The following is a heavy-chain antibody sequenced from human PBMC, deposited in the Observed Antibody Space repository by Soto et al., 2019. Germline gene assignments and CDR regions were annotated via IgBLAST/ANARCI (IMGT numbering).Heavy chain of an antibody. J-gene: IGHJ6*02. Sequence: GGSLRLSCAASGFSVSSNYLNWVRQAPGKGLEWVSLIYSGGSTYYADSVKCRFTISRDNSKNTLYLQMNSLRAEDTAVYYCARDVPQARYCSAGSCYLYGMDVWGQGTTVTVSS. CDR2: IYSGGST. V-gene: IGHV3-53*01. CDR3: ARDVPQARYCSAGSCYLYGMDV. D-gene: IGHD2-15*01. CDR1: GFSVSSNY.